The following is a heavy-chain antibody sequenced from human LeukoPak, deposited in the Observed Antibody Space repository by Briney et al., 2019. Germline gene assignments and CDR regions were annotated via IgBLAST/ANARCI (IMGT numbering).Heavy chain of an antibody. V-gene: IGHV1-69*13. CDR2: IIPEFEET. J-gene: IGHJ4*02. D-gene: IGHD5-18*01. CDR3: ASGGVTVYSYGPDY. CDR1: GGIFSKWS. Sequence: SVKVSCQAIGGIFSKWSISWERQAPGQGLEWVGTIIPEFEETHYAQKLQGRVTISADDSATAAYMELSSLRSDDTAVYSCASGGVTVYSYGPDYWGQGTLVAVSS.